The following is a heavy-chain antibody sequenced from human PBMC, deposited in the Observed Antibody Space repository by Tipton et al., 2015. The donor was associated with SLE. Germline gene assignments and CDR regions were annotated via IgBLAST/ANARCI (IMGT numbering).Heavy chain of an antibody. CDR3: ARDRGQYNWNVGSNRGGYMDV. J-gene: IGHJ6*03. CDR1: GFTFSNYA. CDR2: ISGSGGST. V-gene: IGHV3-23*01. Sequence: SLRLSCAASGFTFSNYAMTWVRQAPGKGLEWVSGISGSGGSTYYADSVKGRFTISRDNSKNTLYLQMNSLRAEDTAVYYCARDRGQYNWNVGSNRGGYMDVWGKGTTVTVSS. D-gene: IGHD1-20*01.